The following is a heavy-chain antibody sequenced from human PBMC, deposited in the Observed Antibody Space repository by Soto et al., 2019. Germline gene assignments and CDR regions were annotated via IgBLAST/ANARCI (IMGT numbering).Heavy chain of an antibody. CDR1: GYSFTSYW. CDR3: ARHYCSSTSCYPVYYYYYGMDV. J-gene: IGHJ6*02. V-gene: IGHV5-51*01. CDR2: IYPDDSDT. D-gene: IGHD2-2*01. Sequence: SGESLKISCKGSGYSFTSYWIGWVRQMPGKGLEWMGIIYPDDSDTRYSPSFQGQVTISADKSISTAYLQWSSLKASDTAMYYCARHYCSSTSCYPVYYYYYGMDVWGQGTTVTVSS.